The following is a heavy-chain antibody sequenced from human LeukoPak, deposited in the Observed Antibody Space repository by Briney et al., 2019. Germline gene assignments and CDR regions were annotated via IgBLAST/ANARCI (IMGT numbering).Heavy chain of an antibody. D-gene: IGHD3-3*01. CDR1: GGSISSGDYY. CDR3: AAGEYDFWRGYWY. V-gene: IGHV4-30-4*08. J-gene: IGHJ4*02. Sequence: SETLSLTCTVSGGSISSGDYYWSWIRQPPGKGLEWIGYIYYSGSTYYNPSLKSRVTISVDTSKNQFSLKLSSVTAADTAVYYCAAGEYDFWRGYWYWGQGTLVTVSS. CDR2: IYYSGST.